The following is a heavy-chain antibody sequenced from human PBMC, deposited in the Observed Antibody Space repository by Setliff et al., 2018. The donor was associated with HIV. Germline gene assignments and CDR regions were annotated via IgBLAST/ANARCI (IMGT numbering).Heavy chain of an antibody. CDR3: ARASYYYDSSGWADY. J-gene: IGHJ4*02. CDR1: GFTFSDYY. V-gene: IGHV3-11*03. D-gene: IGHD3-22*01. CDR2: ISSSSSYT. Sequence: GGSLRLSCAASGFTFSDYYMSWIRQAPGKGLEWVSYISSSSSYTNYADSVKGRFTISRDNAKNSLYLQMNSQRAEDTAVYYCARASYYYDSSGWADYWGQGTLVTVS.